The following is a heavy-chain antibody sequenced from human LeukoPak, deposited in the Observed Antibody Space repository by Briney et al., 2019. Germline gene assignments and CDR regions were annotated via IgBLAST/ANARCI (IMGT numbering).Heavy chain of an antibody. D-gene: IGHD3-22*01. CDR2: ISGSGGST. V-gene: IGHV3-23*01. Sequence: GGSLRLSCAASGFTFSSYAMSWVRQAPGKGLEWVSAISGSGGSTYYADSVKGRFTISRDNSKNTLYLQMNSLRVEDTALYYCAKGSVELDSSGYYYFDYWGQGTLVTVSS. J-gene: IGHJ4*02. CDR3: AKGSVELDSSGYYYFDY. CDR1: GFTFSSYA.